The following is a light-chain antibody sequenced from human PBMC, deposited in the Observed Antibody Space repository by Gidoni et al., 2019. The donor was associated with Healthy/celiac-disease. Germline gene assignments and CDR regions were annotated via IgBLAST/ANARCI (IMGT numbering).Light chain of an antibody. V-gene: IGLV3-21*02. J-gene: IGLJ3*02. Sequence: SYVLTQPPSVSVAPGQTARITCGGNNIGSKSVNWYQQKPGQAPGLVVYDDSDRPSGIPERCTGSNSGNTATMTISRVEAGDEADYYFQVWDSSSDHPGVFGGGTKLTVL. CDR3: QVWDSSSDHPGV. CDR2: DDS. CDR1: NIGSKS.